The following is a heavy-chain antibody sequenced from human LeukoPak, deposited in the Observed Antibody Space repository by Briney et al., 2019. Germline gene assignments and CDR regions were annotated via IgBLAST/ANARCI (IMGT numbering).Heavy chain of an antibody. V-gene: IGHV4-59*08. D-gene: IGHD4-17*01. J-gene: IGHJ4*02. Sequence: PSETLSLTCTVSGGSISSYYWSWIRQPPGKGLEWIGYIYYSGSTNYNPSLKSRVTISVDTSKNQFSLKLSSVTAADTAVYYCARVYGDYVIGFDYWGQETLVTVSS. CDR3: ARVYGDYVIGFDY. CDR2: IYYSGST. CDR1: GGSISSYY.